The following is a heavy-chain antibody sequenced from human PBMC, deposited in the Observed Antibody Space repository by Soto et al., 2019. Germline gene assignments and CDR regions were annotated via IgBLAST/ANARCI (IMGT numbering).Heavy chain of an antibody. D-gene: IGHD1-1*01. CDR2: ISGSGGST. J-gene: IGHJ4*02. CDR1: GFSFSSYA. CDR3: ATLPATLVY. Sequence: PGGCLGLSCAASGFSFSSYAMSWVRQAPGKGLEWVSAISGSGGSTYYADSVKGRFTISRDNSKNTLYLQMNSLRAEDTAVYYCATLPATLVYWGQGTLVTVSS. V-gene: IGHV3-23*01.